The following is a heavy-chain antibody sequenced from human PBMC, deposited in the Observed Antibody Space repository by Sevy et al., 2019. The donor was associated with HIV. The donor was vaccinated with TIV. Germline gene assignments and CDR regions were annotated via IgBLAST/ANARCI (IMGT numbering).Heavy chain of an antibody. Sequence: GGSLRLSCAASGFTFDDYAMHWVRQAPGKGLEWVSGIGWNSGNIGYADSVKGRFTISRDNAKNSLYLQMNSLRAEDTALYYCAKDSRGYYDSSGQVDYWGQGTLVTVSS. CDR1: GFTFDDYA. CDR2: IGWNSGNI. CDR3: AKDSRGYYDSSGQVDY. V-gene: IGHV3-9*01. D-gene: IGHD3-22*01. J-gene: IGHJ4*02.